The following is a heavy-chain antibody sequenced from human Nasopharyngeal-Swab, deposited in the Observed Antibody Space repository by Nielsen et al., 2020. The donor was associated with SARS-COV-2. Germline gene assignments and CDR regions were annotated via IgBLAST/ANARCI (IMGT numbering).Heavy chain of an antibody. Sequence: GESLKISCAASGFSFSTYRMKWVRQAPGKGLEWVANIKQDGSEKYYVDSVKGRFTVSRDNPKTLLYLQVNSLRAEDTAVYYCARQGVFVPAYFHQYYMDVWGKGTTVTVSS. CDR3: ARQGVFVPAYFHQYYMDV. V-gene: IGHV3-7*03. CDR1: GFSFSTYR. J-gene: IGHJ6*03. CDR2: IKQDGSEK. D-gene: IGHD3-16*02.